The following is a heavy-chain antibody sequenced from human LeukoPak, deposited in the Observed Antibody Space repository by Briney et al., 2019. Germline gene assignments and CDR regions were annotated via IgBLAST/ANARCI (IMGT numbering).Heavy chain of an antibody. V-gene: IGHV1-18*01. D-gene: IGHD3-22*01. Sequence: RASVTVSCKASGYTFTSYGISWVRQAPGQGLEWMGWISAYNGNTNYAQKLQGRVTMTTDTSTSTAYMELRSLRSDDTAVYYCARVRTHYYDSSGYYGGDYWGQGTLVTVSS. J-gene: IGHJ4*02. CDR1: GYTFTSYG. CDR2: ISAYNGNT. CDR3: ARVRTHYYDSSGYYGGDY.